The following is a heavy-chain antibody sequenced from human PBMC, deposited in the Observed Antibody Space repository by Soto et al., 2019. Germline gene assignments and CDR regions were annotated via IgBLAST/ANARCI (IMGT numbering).Heavy chain of an antibody. J-gene: IGHJ6*02. CDR3: ARSQGSSTSLEIYYYYYYGMEV. V-gene: IGHV1-69*13. Sequence: SVKVSCKASGGTFSSYAISWVRQAPGQGLEWMGGIIPISGTANYAQKFQGRVTITADESTSTAYMELSSLRSEDTAVYYCARSQGSSTSLEIYYYYYYGMEVWGQGTTVTVSS. CDR2: IIPISGTA. CDR1: GGTFSSYA. D-gene: IGHD2-2*01.